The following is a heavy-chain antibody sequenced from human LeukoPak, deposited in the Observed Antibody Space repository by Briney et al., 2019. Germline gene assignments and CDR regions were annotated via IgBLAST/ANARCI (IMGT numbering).Heavy chain of an antibody. Sequence: GSLRLSCAASGFTFSSYAMSWVRQAPGKGLEWVSAISGSGGSTYYADSVKGRFTTSRDNSKNTLYLQMNSLRAEDTAVYYCAKDEWTYYDFWSGPGYYYYGMAVWGQGTTVTVSS. CDR3: AKDEWTYYDFWSGPGYYYYGMAV. CDR1: GFTFSSYA. CDR2: ISGSGGST. J-gene: IGHJ6*02. V-gene: IGHV3-23*01. D-gene: IGHD3-3*01.